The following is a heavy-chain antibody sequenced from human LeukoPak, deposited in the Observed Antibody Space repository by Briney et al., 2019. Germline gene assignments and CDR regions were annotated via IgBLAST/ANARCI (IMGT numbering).Heavy chain of an antibody. V-gene: IGHV3-48*01. D-gene: IGHD6-19*01. CDR3: ARAPYTSGWYRGDNVY. CDR1: GFTFSSYS. CDR2: ISGSSGTR. Sequence: GGSLRLSCAASGFTFSSYSMNWVRQAPGKGLEWVSYISGSSGTRYYADSVKGRFTISRDNAKNSLYLQMNSLRAEDTAVYYCARAPYTSGWYRGDNVYRGQGTLVTVSS. J-gene: IGHJ4*02.